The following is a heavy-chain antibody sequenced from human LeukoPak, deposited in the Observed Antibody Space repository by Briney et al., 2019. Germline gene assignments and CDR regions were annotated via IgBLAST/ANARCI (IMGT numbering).Heavy chain of an antibody. V-gene: IGHV4-34*01. CDR3: ARRRMVRGVTLFRWFDP. J-gene: IGHJ5*02. D-gene: IGHD3-10*01. CDR1: GGSFSGYY. Sequence: SETLSLTCAVYGGSFSGYYWNWIRQPPGKGLEWIGEINHSGSTNYNPSLTSRVTISVDTSKNQFSLKPSSVTAADTAVYYCARRRMVRGVTLFRWFDPWGQGTLVTVSS. CDR2: INHSGST.